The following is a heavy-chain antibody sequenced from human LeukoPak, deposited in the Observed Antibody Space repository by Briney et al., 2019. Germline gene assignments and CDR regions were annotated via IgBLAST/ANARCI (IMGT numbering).Heavy chain of an antibody. Sequence: GGSLRLSCAASGFTFDDYAIHWVRQAPGKGLEWVSGISWNGGNIDYADSVKGRFTISRDNAKNSLYLQMNSLRAEDTAVYYCARDSGITIFGVVNGMDVWGQGTTVTVSS. V-gene: IGHV3-9*01. CDR3: ARDSGITIFGVVNGMDV. CDR1: GFTFDDYA. CDR2: ISWNGGNI. D-gene: IGHD3-3*01. J-gene: IGHJ6*02.